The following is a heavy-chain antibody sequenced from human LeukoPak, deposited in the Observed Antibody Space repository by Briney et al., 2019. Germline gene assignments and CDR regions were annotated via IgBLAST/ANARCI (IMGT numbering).Heavy chain of an antibody. CDR3: ARDKIVGATHFDY. J-gene: IGHJ4*02. V-gene: IGHV3-74*01. CDR1: GFTFSSYW. Sequence: GGSLRLSCAASGFTFSSYWMHWVRHAPGKGLVWVSRINSDGSSTSYADSVKGRFTISRDNAKNTLYLQMNSLRAEDTAVYYCARDKIVGATHFDYWGQGTLVTVSS. CDR2: INSDGSST. D-gene: IGHD1-26*01.